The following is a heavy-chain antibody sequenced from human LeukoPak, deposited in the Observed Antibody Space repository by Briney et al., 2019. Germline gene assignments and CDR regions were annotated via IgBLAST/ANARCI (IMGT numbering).Heavy chain of an antibody. CDR2: INHSGSV. CDR3: ARRPRGVIIKTWFDS. J-gene: IGHJ5*01. D-gene: IGHD3-10*01. CDR1: DGSFSGYY. Sequence: PSETLSLTCAVYDGSFSGYYCSWIRQPPGKGLQWIGEINHSGSVNYNPSLKSRVTILLDTSKNQFSLNLSSVTAADTAAYYCARRPRGVIIKTWFDSWGQGTLVTVSS. V-gene: IGHV4-34*01.